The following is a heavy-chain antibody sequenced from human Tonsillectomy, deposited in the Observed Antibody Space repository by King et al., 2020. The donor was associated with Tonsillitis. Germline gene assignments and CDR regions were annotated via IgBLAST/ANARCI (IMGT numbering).Heavy chain of an antibody. J-gene: IGHJ4*02. CDR3: ARYCGGDCYSEPPSDY. V-gene: IGHV1-69*09. CDR2: IIPILGIA. D-gene: IGHD2-21*02. CDR1: GGTFSSYA. Sequence: QLVQSGAEVKKPGSSVKVSCKASGGTFSSYAISWVRQAPGQGLEWMGRIIPILGIANYAQKFQGRVTITADKSTSTAYMELSSLRAEDTAVYYCARYCGGDCYSEPPSDYWGQGTLVTVSS.